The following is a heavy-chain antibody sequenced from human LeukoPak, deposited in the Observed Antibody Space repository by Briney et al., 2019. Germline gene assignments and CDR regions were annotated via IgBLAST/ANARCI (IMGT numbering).Heavy chain of an antibody. CDR2: ISAYNGNT. J-gene: IGHJ6*04. D-gene: IGHD5-18*01. CDR1: GYTFTSYG. V-gene: IGHV1-18*04. Sequence: GASVKVSCKASGYTFTSYGISWVRQAPGQGLEWMGWISAYNGNTNYAQKLQGRVTMTTDTSTNTAYMELRSLRSDDTAVYYCAREKVWGYSYRDGPYYGMDVWGKGTTVTVSS. CDR3: AREKVWGYSYRDGPYYGMDV.